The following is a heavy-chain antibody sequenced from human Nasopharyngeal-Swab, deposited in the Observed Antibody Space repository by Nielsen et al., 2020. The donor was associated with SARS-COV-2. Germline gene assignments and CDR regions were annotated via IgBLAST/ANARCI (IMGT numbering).Heavy chain of an antibody. D-gene: IGHD2-15*01. J-gene: IGHJ4*02. Sequence: WIRQPPGKGLEWIGYIYYNGSTYYNPSLKSRVNISPDTSKNQFSLKLSSVTAADTAVYYCASYLGYCSGGSCYSLFDCWGQGTLVTVSS. V-gene: IGHV4-31*02. CDR2: IYYNGST. CDR3: ASYLGYCSGGSCYSLFDC.